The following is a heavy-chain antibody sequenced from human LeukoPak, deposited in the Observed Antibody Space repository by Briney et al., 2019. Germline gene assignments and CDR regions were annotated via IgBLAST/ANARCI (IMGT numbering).Heavy chain of an antibody. V-gene: IGHV3-73*01. CDR1: GFTFSGSA. D-gene: IGHD3-22*01. J-gene: IGHJ4*02. CDR3: TRNYDSSGYDY. CDR2: IRNKANSFAT. Sequence: GGSLRLSCAASGFTFSGSATHWVRQASGKGLEWVGRIRNKANSFATAYAASVRGRFTISRDDSKNTAYLQMNSLKTEDTAVYYCTRNYDSSGYDYWGQGTLVTVSS.